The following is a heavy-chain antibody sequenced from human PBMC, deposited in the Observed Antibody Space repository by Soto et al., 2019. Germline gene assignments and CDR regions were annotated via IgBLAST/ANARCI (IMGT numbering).Heavy chain of an antibody. CDR1: GFTFSSYA. D-gene: IGHD3-22*01. Sequence: PGGSLRLSCAASGFTFSSYAMSWVRQAPGKGLEWVSAISGSGGSTYYADSVKGRFTISRDHSKNTLYLQMNSLRAEDTAVYYFANGNYYDVSGSLGNLPHFAYGGRGSLVTVSS. V-gene: IGHV3-23*01. CDR2: ISGSGGST. CDR3: ANGNYYDVSGSLGNLPHFAY. J-gene: IGHJ4*02.